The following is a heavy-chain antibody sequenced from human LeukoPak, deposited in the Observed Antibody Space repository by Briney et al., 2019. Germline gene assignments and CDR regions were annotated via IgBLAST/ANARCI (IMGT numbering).Heavy chain of an antibody. Sequence: PGRSLRLSCAASGFTFSHHGMHWVRQAPGKGMEWLAVIWSDGSSRFYADPVRGRFTISRVNSRNTLFLQMNSLRAEDTAMYYCARDAQRGFDYSNSLRYWGHGTLVTVSS. CDR1: GFTFSHHG. CDR3: ARDAQRGFDYSNSLRY. V-gene: IGHV3-33*01. CDR2: IWSDGSSR. J-gene: IGHJ4*01. D-gene: IGHD4-11*01.